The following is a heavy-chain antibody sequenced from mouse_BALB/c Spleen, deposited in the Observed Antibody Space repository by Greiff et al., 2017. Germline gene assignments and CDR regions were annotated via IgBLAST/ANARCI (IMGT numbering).Heavy chain of an antibody. J-gene: IGHJ4*01. D-gene: IGHD1-1*01. CDR2: IYPGNSDT. Sequence: VQLQQSGTVLARPGASVKMSCKASGYTFTSYWMHWVKQRPGQGLEWIGAIYPGNSDTSYNQKFKGKAKLTAVTSTSTAYMELSSLTNEDSAVYYCTRERLYYGDYYAMDYWGQGTSVTVSS. CDR3: TRERLYYGDYYAMDY. V-gene: IGHV1-5*01. CDR1: GYTFTSYW.